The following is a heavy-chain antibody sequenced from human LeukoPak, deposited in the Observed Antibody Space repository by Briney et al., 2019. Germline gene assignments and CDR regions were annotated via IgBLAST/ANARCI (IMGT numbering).Heavy chain of an antibody. CDR2: INPNSGGT. Sequence: APVKVSCKASGYTFTGYYMHWVRQAPGQGLEWMGWINPNSGGTNYAQKFQGRVTMTRDTSISTAYMELSRLRSDDTAVYYCASKALNYDSSGYYYYWGQGTLVTVSS. CDR3: ASKALNYDSSGYYYY. J-gene: IGHJ4*02. V-gene: IGHV1-2*02. D-gene: IGHD3-22*01. CDR1: GYTFTGYY.